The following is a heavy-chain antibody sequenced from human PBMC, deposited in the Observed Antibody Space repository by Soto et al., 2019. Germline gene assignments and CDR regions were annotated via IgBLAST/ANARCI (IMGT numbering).Heavy chain of an antibody. D-gene: IGHD3-3*01. Sequence: ETLSLTCTVSGGSISSGGYYWSWIRQHPGKGLEWIGYIYYSGSTNYNPSLTGRVTMSIDTSKKQFSLRMTSLTAADTAVYFCARVFDYWSGFYAYWGQGILVTVSS. CDR3: ARVFDYWSGFYAY. V-gene: IGHV4-61*08. CDR1: GGSISSGGYY. J-gene: IGHJ4*02. CDR2: IYYSGST.